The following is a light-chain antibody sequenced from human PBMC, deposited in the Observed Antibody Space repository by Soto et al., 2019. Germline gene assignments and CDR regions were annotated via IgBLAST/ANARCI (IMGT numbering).Light chain of an antibody. V-gene: IGKV3-15*01. Sequence: EIVMTQSPATLSVSPGERATLSCRASQSISTELAWYQQKPGQPPRLLIYSASTRATGVPARFTGSGSGSEFTLTISGLQSEDFAVYYCQQSHNWPITFGQGTRLEI. CDR3: QQSHNWPIT. J-gene: IGKJ2*01. CDR1: QSISTE. CDR2: SAS.